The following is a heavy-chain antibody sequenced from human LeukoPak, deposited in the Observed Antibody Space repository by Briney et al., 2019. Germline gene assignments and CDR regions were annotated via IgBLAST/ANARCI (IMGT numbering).Heavy chain of an antibody. Sequence: GGSLRLSCTASGFTFSSYWMSWVRQAAGKGLEWVANVNQDGSKQYYADSVKGRFTISRDNAKNSLYLQMNSLRAEDTALYYCAKDTDGAAAGTTWGHWGQGTLVTVSS. J-gene: IGHJ4*02. D-gene: IGHD6-13*01. CDR3: AKDTDGAAAGTTWGH. CDR2: VNQDGSKQ. V-gene: IGHV3-7*03. CDR1: GFTFSSYW.